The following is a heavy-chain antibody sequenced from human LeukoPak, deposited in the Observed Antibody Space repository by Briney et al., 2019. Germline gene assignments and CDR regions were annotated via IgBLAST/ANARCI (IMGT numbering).Heavy chain of an antibody. CDR2: ISASTSTM. CDR3: ARGVGYYDNSGYYFFDF. V-gene: IGHV3-48*02. CDR1: GFTFSDYS. Sequence: GGSLRLSCAASGFTFSDYSMNWVRQAPGKGLEWVSYISASTSTMYYADSVKGRFTISRDSAKNSLYLQMNSLRDEDTAVYYCARGVGYYDNSGYYFFDFWGQGTLVTVSS. D-gene: IGHD3-22*01. J-gene: IGHJ4*02.